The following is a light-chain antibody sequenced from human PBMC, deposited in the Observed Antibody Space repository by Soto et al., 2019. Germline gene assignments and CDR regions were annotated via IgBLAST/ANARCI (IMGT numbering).Light chain of an antibody. CDR3: QQYYNLPLT. CDR1: QSVRTNF. J-gene: IGKJ4*01. Sequence: EIVLTQSPATLSLSPGQRATLSCRASQSVRTNFLSWYQQKPGQAPRLLIYAASARATGFPARFSGSGSGTDFTLTISSLQPEDVAVYYCQQYYNLPLTVGGGTKVDIK. V-gene: IGKV3D-7*01. CDR2: AAS.